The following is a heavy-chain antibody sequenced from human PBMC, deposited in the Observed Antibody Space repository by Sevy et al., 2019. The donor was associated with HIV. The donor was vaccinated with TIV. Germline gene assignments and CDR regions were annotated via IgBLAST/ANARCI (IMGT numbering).Heavy chain of an antibody. Sequence: SETLSLTCIVSGGSIRSRSYYWGWIRQPPGKGLEWIGSIYYSGNTYYNPSLKSRVTISVDTSKKQFSLKLSSVTAADTAVYYCATRVGYCGGSSCYPPEYFHHWGQGTLVTVSS. CDR2: IYYSGNT. J-gene: IGHJ1*01. V-gene: IGHV4-39*01. D-gene: IGHD2-15*01. CDR3: ATRVGYCGGSSCYPPEYFHH. CDR1: GGSIRSRSYY.